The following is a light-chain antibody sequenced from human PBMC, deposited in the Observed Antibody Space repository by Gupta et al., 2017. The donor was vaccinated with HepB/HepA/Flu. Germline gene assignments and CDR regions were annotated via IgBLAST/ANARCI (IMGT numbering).Light chain of an antibody. CDR2: QDA. Sequence: SYELTQPPSVSLSPGQTATITCSGDKLGDKYACWYQRKPGQSPVLVIYQDAKRPSGIPERFSGSNSGNTATLTISGTQAMDEADYYCQAWDSSAHVVFGGGTKLTVL. CDR3: QAWDSSAHVV. CDR1: KLGDKY. V-gene: IGLV3-1*01. J-gene: IGLJ2*01.